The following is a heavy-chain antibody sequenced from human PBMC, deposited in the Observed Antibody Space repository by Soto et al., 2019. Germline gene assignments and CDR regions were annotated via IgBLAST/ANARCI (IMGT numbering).Heavy chain of an antibody. CDR3: ARDLFLDEPSAPYYYYGMDV. Sequence: ASVKVSCKASGFSFPNSAVQWVRQARGQRLDWIGWIAVGSENTNYAQKLQDRVTITWDMSTSTAYMEMTSLRAEDTAVYYCARDLFLDEPSAPYYYYGMDVWGQGTTVTVSS. J-gene: IGHJ6*02. D-gene: IGHD1-1*01. CDR2: IAVGSENT. V-gene: IGHV1-58*01. CDR1: GFSFPNSA.